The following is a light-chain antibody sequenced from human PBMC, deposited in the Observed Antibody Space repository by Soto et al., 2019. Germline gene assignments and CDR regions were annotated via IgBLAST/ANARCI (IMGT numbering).Light chain of an antibody. CDR3: LQDYNYPWT. Sequence: AIQMTQSPSSLSASVGDRVTITCRASLGIRNDLGWFQQKPGKAPKLLIYAASSLQSGVPSRFSGSGSGTDFTLTISSLQPEDFATYYCLQDYNYPWTFGQGTKVEIK. J-gene: IGKJ1*01. V-gene: IGKV1-6*01. CDR1: LGIRND. CDR2: AAS.